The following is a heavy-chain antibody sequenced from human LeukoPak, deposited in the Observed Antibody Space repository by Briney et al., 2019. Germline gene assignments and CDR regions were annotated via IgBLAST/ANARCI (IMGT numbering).Heavy chain of an antibody. CDR2: ISGSGGST. Sequence: PGGSLRLSCAASGFTFSSYAMSWVRQAPGKGLEWVSAISGSGGSTYYADSVKGRFTISRDNSKNTLYLQMNSLRAEDTAVYYCAKKQIRHYYDSSGYLSFDYWGQGTLVTVFS. D-gene: IGHD3-22*01. J-gene: IGHJ4*02. CDR3: AKKQIRHYYDSSGYLSFDY. V-gene: IGHV3-23*01. CDR1: GFTFSSYA.